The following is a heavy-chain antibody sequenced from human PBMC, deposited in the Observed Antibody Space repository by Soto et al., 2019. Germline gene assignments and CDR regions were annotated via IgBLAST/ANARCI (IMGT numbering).Heavy chain of an antibody. CDR1: GFTFSDYY. CDR3: ARVDLYYDIWTGSGGPASFDY. Sequence: QVQLVESGGGLVKPGGSLRLSCAASGFTFSDYYMSWIRQAPGKGLEWVSYISSSSSYTNYADSVKGRFTISRDNAKNSLYLQMNSLRAEDTTVYYCARVDLYYDIWTGSGGPASFDYWGQGTLVTVSS. CDR2: ISSSSSYT. J-gene: IGHJ4*02. V-gene: IGHV3-11*05. D-gene: IGHD3-9*01.